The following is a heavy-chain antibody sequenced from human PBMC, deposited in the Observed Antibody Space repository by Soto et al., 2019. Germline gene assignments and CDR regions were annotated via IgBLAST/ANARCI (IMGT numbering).Heavy chain of an antibody. V-gene: IGHV1-69*13. J-gene: IGHJ3*02. CDR1: GGTFSSYA. D-gene: IGHD2-15*01. CDR2: IIPIFGTA. Sequence: SVKVSCKASGGTFSSYAISWVRQAPGQGLEWVGGIIPIFGTANYAQKFQGRVTITADESTSTAYMELSSLRSEDTAVYYCASFPHYCSGGSCQGSPGSFDIWGQGTMVTVSS. CDR3: ASFPHYCSGGSCQGSPGSFDI.